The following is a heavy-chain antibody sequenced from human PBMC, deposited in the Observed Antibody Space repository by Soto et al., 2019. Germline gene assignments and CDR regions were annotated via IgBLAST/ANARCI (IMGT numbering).Heavy chain of an antibody. Sequence: ASVKVSCKASGYTFTSYDINWVRQATGQGLEWMGWMNPNSGNTGYAQKFQGRVTMTRNTSISTAYMELSSLRSEDTAVYYCASSTAMLLYGDAFDIWGQAPMVTVSS. CDR2: MNPNSGNT. CDR3: ASSTAMLLYGDAFDI. V-gene: IGHV1-8*01. CDR1: GYTFTSYD. J-gene: IGHJ3*02. D-gene: IGHD5-18*01.